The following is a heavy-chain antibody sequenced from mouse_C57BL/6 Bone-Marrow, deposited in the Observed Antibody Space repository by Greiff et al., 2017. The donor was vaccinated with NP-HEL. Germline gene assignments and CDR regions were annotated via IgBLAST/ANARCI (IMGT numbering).Heavy chain of an antibody. J-gene: IGHJ2*01. CDR3: AREGIYYYGSSDY. CDR1: GYTFTSYW. CDR2: IYPGSGST. Sequence: VQLQQSGAELVKPGASVKMSCKASGYTFTSYWITWVKQRPGQGLEWIGDIYPGSGSTNYNEKFKSKATLTVDTSSSTAYMQLSSLTSEDSAVYYCAREGIYYYGSSDYWGQGTTLTVSS. D-gene: IGHD1-1*01. V-gene: IGHV1-55*01.